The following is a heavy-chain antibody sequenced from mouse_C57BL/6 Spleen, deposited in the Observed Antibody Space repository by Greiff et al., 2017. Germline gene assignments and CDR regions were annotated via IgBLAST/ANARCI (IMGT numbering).Heavy chain of an antibody. V-gene: IGHV3-6*01. CDR1: GYSITSGYY. CDR3: ARKGVYDYDGYYFDY. CDR2: ISYDGSN. D-gene: IGHD2-4*01. J-gene: IGHJ2*01. Sequence: VQLQQSGPGLVKPSQSPSLTCSVTGYSITSGYYWNWIRQFPGNKLEWMGYISYDGSNNYNPSLKNRISITRDTSKNQFFLKLNSVTTEDTATYYCARKGVYDYDGYYFDYWGQGTTLTVSS.